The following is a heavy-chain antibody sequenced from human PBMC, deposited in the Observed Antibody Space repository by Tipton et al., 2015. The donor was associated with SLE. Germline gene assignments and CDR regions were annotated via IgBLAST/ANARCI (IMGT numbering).Heavy chain of an antibody. D-gene: IGHD6-6*01. CDR1: GGSISGDY. Sequence: TLSLTCAVYGGSISGDYWSWIRQPPGKGLEWIGEISDSEITDYNPSLKSRVNISADTSKNQFSLRLTSVTAADTAVYYCARLVFGSSSRFFQHWGQGTLVTVSS. J-gene: IGHJ1*01. CDR3: ARLVFGSSSRFFQH. CDR2: ISDSEIT. V-gene: IGHV4-34*01.